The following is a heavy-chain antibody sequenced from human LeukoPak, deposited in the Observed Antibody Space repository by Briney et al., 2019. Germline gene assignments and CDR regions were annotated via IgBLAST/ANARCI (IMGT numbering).Heavy chain of an antibody. V-gene: IGHV1-2*02. D-gene: IGHD5-24*01. CDR1: GYTFTGYY. J-gene: IGHJ4*02. CDR3: ARVPTDGYNYFPDY. Sequence: ASVKVSCKASGYTFTGYYMHWVRQAPGQGLEWRGWINPNSGGTNYAQKFQGRVTMTRDTSISTAYMELSRLRSDDTAVYYCARVPTDGYNYFPDYWGQGTLVTVSS. CDR2: INPNSGGT.